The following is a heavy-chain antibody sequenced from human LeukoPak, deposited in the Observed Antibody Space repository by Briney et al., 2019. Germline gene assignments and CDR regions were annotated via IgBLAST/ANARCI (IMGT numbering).Heavy chain of an antibody. V-gene: IGHV3-49*04. CDR2: IRSKVHGGTT. J-gene: IGHJ4*02. Sequence: PGLSLSLSCVAAEFTFGDYAMSWVRQAPGKGLEWVGFIRSKVHGGTTDYAASVKDRFTISRDDSKSIAYLQMNSLKTEDPAVYYCTRGTGRNYWGQGTLVTVSS. D-gene: IGHD1-14*01. CDR1: EFTFGDYA. CDR3: TRGTGRNY.